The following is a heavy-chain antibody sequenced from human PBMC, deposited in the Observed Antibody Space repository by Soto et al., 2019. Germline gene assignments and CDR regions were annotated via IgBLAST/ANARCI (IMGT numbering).Heavy chain of an antibody. Sequence: QVQLVQSGAEVKKPGSSVKVSCKASGGTFSSYAISWVRQAPGQGLEWMGGIIPIFGTADYAQKFQGRVTLAADESTSTAHMELSSLRSEDTAVYYCAGPPELTRIYYYYGMDVWGQGTTVTVSS. V-gene: IGHV1-69*12. J-gene: IGHJ6*02. CDR2: IIPIFGTA. D-gene: IGHD1-7*01. CDR3: AGPPELTRIYYYYGMDV. CDR1: GGTFSSYA.